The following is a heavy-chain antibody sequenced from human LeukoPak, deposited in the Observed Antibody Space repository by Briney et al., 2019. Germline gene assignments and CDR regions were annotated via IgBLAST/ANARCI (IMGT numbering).Heavy chain of an antibody. CDR2: INWNSDSI. CDR1: GFTFDDYA. J-gene: IGHJ6*03. D-gene: IGHD1-26*01. Sequence: GRSLRLSCAVSGFTFDDYAMHWVRQVPGKGLEWVSGINWNSDSIGYADSVKGRFTISRDNARNSLYLQMNSLRAVDTAVYYCARDPYSGTYGDTYYYYMDVWGKGTTVTISS. CDR3: ARDPYSGTYGDTYYYYMDV. V-gene: IGHV3-9*01.